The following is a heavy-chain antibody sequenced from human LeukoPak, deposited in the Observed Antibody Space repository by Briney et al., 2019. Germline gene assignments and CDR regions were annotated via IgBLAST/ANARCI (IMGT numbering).Heavy chain of an antibody. CDR2: IKSDGTGI. V-gene: IGHV3-74*03. J-gene: IGHJ4*02. Sequence: SGGSLRLSCTASGFTFSDYWMYWVRQAPGKGLVWVSRIKSDGTGILYEDFAEGRFTISRDNAKNALYLQMTSLREEDTAVYYCAKDGVGATSLDCWGQGTLVTVSS. D-gene: IGHD1-26*01. CDR3: AKDGVGATSLDC. CDR1: GFTFSDYW.